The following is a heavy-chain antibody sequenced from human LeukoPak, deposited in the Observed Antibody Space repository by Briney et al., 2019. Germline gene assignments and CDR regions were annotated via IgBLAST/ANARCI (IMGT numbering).Heavy chain of an antibody. CDR3: ARAQRGYSYGPIDY. CDR2: IYYSGST. J-gene: IGHJ4*02. D-gene: IGHD5-18*01. CDR1: GGSISSYY. V-gene: IGHV4-59*01. Sequence: SETLSLTCTVSGGSISSYYWSWIRQPPGKGLEWLGYIYYSGSTNYNPSLKSRVTISVDTSKNQFSLKLSSVTAADTAVYYCARAQRGYSYGPIDYWGQGTLVTVSS.